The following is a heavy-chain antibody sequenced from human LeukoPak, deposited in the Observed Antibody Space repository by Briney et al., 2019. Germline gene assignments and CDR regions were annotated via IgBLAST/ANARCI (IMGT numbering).Heavy chain of an antibody. V-gene: IGHV1-18*01. CDR3: AKDWHILTGRNCFDP. D-gene: IGHD3-9*01. J-gene: IGHJ5*02. CDR2: ISAYNGNT. CDR1: GYTFTSYG. Sequence: ASVKVSCKASGYTFTSYGISWVRQAPGQGLEWMGWISAYNGNTNYAQKLQGRVTMSADTSTSTAYMELRSLRFDDTAIYYCAKDWHILTGRNCFDPWGQGTLVTVSS.